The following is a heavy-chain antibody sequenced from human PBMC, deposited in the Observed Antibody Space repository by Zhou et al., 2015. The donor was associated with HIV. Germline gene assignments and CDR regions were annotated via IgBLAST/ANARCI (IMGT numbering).Heavy chain of an antibody. CDR1: GYTFISYD. V-gene: IGHV1-8*01. J-gene: IGHJ2*01. CDR2: MNPNSGNT. CDR3: ARDRGGARPDWRYFDL. D-gene: IGHD6-6*01. Sequence: QVQLVQSGAEVKKPGASVKVSCKASGYTFISYDINWVRQATGQGLEWMGWMNPNSGNTGYAQKFQGRVTMTRNTSTSTAYLELSSLTSEDTAVYFCARDRGGARPDWRYFDLWGRGTLVSVSS.